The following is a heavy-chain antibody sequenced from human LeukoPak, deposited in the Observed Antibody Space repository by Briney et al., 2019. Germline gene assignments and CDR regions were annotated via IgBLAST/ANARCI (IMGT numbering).Heavy chain of an antibody. V-gene: IGHV1-69*04. Sequence: ASVKVSCKASGGTFSSYAISWVRQAPGQGLEWMGRIIPILGIANYAQKFQGRVTITADKSTSTAYMELSSLRSEDTAVYYCASRRSTKQWLVREDWFDPWGQGTLVTVSS. D-gene: IGHD6-19*01. CDR1: GGTFSSYA. J-gene: IGHJ5*02. CDR2: IIPILGIA. CDR3: ASRRSTKQWLVREDWFDP.